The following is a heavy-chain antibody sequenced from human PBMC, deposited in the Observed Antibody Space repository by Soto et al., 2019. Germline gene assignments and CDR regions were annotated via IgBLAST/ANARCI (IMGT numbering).Heavy chain of an antibody. CDR2: IIPSLGAA. V-gene: IGHV1-69*13. D-gene: IGHD6-19*01. J-gene: IGHJ6*01. CDR1: EGSFRDYV. CDR3: ARGERAVAHRVGMDV. Sequence: SVKVSCKASEGSFRDYVISWVRQGPGQGLDWMGGIIPSLGAAHYAQRFEGRVRITADGSTSTAFMEVTSLRSEDTAVYYCARGERAVAHRVGMDVWGQGTSVTVSS.